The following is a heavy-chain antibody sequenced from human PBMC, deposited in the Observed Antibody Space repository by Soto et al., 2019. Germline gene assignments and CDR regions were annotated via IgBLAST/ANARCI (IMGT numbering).Heavy chain of an antibody. J-gene: IGHJ6*02. V-gene: IGHV3-23*01. Sequence: EVQLLESGGGLVQPGGSLRLSCAASGFTFSSYAMSWVRQAPGKGLEWVSAISGSGGSTYYADSVKGRFTISRDNSKNTLYLQMNSRRAEDTAVYYCAAHTEFVAFDYYGMDVWGQGTTVTVSS. D-gene: IGHD2-15*01. CDR1: GFTFSSYA. CDR2: ISGSGGST. CDR3: AAHTEFVAFDYYGMDV.